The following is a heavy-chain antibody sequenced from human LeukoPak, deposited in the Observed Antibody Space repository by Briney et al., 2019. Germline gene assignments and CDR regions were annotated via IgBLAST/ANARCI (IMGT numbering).Heavy chain of an antibody. Sequence: GGSLRLSCAASGFTFSSYGMHWVRQAPGKGLEWVAVISYDGSNKYYADSVKGRFTISRDNSKNTLYLQMNSLRAEDTAVYYCAKDRAGGGNGDYWGQGTLVTVSS. D-gene: IGHD2-15*01. CDR3: AKDRAGGGNGDY. J-gene: IGHJ4*02. CDR2: ISYDGSNK. V-gene: IGHV3-30*18. CDR1: GFTFSSYG.